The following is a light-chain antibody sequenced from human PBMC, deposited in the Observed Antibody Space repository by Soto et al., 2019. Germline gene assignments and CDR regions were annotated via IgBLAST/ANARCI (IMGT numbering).Light chain of an antibody. Sequence: QAVVTQPASVSGSPGQSITISCTGTSSDVGGYNYVSWYQQHPGKAPKLMIYGVSNRPSGISYRFSGSKSGNTASLTISGLQAEDEADYYCSSYTSSNTWVFGGGTKLTVL. CDR3: SSYTSSNTWV. J-gene: IGLJ3*02. V-gene: IGLV2-14*01. CDR2: GVS. CDR1: SSDVGGYNY.